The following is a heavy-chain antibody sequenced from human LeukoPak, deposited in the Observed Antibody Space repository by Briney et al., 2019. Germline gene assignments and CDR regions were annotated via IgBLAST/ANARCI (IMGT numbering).Heavy chain of an antibody. J-gene: IGHJ6*02. CDR1: GFTFTSYW. V-gene: IGHV3-7*01. CDR2: IKQDGSEK. D-gene: IGHD3-16*01. Sequence: GGSLRLSCAASGFTFTSYWMSWVRQAPGRGLEWVANIKQDGSEKYYVDSVKGRFTISRDNAKNPLFLQMNSLRAEDTAVYYCARIMYSYYGMDVWGQGTTVTVSS. CDR3: ARIMYSYYGMDV.